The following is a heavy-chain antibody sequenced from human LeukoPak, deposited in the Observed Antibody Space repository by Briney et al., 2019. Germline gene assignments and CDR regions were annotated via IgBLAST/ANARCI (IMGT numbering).Heavy chain of an antibody. CDR2: IYYRGNT. D-gene: IGHD5-18*01. J-gene: IGHJ5*02. CDR3: ARQKYIGRNNWFDA. V-gene: IGHV4-39*01. Sequence: PSETLSLTCSVSGGSISSSNYFWGWIRQPPGMGLEWIASIYYRGNTYYNPSLKSRVTIYIDTSKNRFSLKVTSVTAADTAIYYCARQKYIGRNNWFDAWSQGSLVTVSS. CDR1: GGSISSSNYF.